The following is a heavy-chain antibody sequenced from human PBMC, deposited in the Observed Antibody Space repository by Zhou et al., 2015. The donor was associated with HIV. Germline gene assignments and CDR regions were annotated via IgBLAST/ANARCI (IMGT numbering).Heavy chain of an antibody. Sequence: QVQLVESGGGVVQPGRSLRLSCAASGFIFSSYGMHWVRQAPGKGLEWVSFIRYDGNNKYYADSVKGRFTVSRDNSKNTLYLLMNSLRPEDTAVYYCADGIVGATYAFDMWGQGTMVTVSS. J-gene: IGHJ3*02. D-gene: IGHD1-26*01. CDR3: ADGIVGATYAFDM. V-gene: IGHV3-30*02. CDR2: IRYDGNNK. CDR1: GFIFSSYG.